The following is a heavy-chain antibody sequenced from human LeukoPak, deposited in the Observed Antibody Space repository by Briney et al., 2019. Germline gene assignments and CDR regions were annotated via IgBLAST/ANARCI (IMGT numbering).Heavy chain of an antibody. D-gene: IGHD4-11*01. V-gene: IGHV3-20*04. CDR1: GFTFDDYG. CDR2: INCNGGST. Sequence: GGSLRLSCAASGFTFDDYGMSWVRQAPGKGLEWVSGINCNGGSTGYADSVKGRFTISRDNAKNSLYLQMNSLRAEDTALYYCARGLDYSNANWFDPWGQGTLVTVSS. J-gene: IGHJ5*02. CDR3: ARGLDYSNANWFDP.